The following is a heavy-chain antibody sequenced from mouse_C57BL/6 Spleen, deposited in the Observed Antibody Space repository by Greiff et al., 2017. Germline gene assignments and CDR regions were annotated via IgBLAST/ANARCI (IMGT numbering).Heavy chain of an antibody. CDR2: IHPNSGST. V-gene: IGHV1-64*01. D-gene: IGHD2-4*01. Sequence: VQLQQPGAELVKPGASVKLSCTASGYTFTSYWMHWVKQRPGQGLEWIGMIHPNSGSTNYNEKFKSKATLTVDKSSSTAYMQLSSLTSEDSAVYYCARSGDYGYWYFDVWGTGTTVTVA. CDR1: GYTFTSYW. CDR3: ARSGDYGYWYFDV. J-gene: IGHJ1*03.